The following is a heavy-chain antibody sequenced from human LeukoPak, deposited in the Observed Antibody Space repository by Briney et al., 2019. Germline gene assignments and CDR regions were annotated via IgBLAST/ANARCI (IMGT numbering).Heavy chain of an antibody. D-gene: IGHD3-16*01. CDR2: ISAYNGNT. J-gene: IGHJ4*02. CDR3: ARDHGGDDY. CDR1: GYTFTSYG. V-gene: IGHV1-18*01. Sequence: PGGSLRLSCAASGYTFTSYGISWVRQAPGQGLEWMGWISAYNGNTNYAQKLQGRVTMTTDTSTSTAYMELRSLRSDDTAVYYCARDHGGDDYWGQGTLVTVSS.